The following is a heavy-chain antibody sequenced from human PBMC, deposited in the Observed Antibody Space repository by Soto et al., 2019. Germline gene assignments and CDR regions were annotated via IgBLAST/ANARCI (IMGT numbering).Heavy chain of an antibody. Sequence: PAGSLKLACAASGFTFSIYSMNWVRQAPGKGLEWVSSISSSSSYIYYADSVKGRFTISRDNAKNSLYLQMNSLRAEDTAVYYCARPVLGYCSGGSCSAPDYWGQGTLVTVSS. V-gene: IGHV3-21*01. CDR1: GFTFSIYS. J-gene: IGHJ4*02. D-gene: IGHD2-15*01. CDR2: ISSSSSYI. CDR3: ARPVLGYCSGGSCSAPDY.